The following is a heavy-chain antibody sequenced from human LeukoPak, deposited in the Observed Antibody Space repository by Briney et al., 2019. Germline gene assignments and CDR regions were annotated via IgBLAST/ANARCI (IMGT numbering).Heavy chain of an antibody. D-gene: IGHD3-16*01. Sequence: SETLSLTCAVSGYSISSGYYWGWIRQPPGKGLEWIGSIYHSGSTYYNPSLKSRVTISVDTSKNQFSLKLSSVTAADTAVYYCARDRAYVWDENNWFDPWGQGTLVTVSS. CDR3: ARDRAYVWDENNWFDP. V-gene: IGHV4-38-2*02. CDR2: IYHSGST. J-gene: IGHJ5*02. CDR1: GYSISSGYY.